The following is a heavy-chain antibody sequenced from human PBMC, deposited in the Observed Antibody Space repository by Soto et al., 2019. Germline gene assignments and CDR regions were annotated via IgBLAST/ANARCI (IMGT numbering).Heavy chain of an antibody. D-gene: IGHD4-4*01. CDR1: GGTFSSYA. CDR2: IIPIFGTA. J-gene: IGHJ6*02. CDR3: ARSLYSNYNTYYYYGMDV. Sequence: SVKVSCKASGGTFSSYAISWVRQAPGQGLEWMGGIIPIFGTANYAQKFQGRVTITADESTSTAYMELSSRRSEATAVYYCARSLYSNYNTYYYYGMDVWGQGTTVTVSS. V-gene: IGHV1-69*13.